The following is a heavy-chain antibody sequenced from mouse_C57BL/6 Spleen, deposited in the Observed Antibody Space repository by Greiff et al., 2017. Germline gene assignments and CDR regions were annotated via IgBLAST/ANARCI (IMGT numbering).Heavy chain of an antibody. CDR1: GYSFTDYN. CDR2: INPNYGTT. D-gene: IGHD2-2*01. V-gene: IGHV1-39*01. CDR3: ARSSSYGYAPLFDY. Sequence: VQLQQSGPELVKPGASVKISCKASGYSFTDYNMNWVKQSNGKSLEWIGVINPNYGTTSYNQQFKGKATLPVAQSSSTAYLQLNSLTSEDAAVFYCARSSSYGYAPLFDYRGQGTTLTVSS. J-gene: IGHJ2*01.